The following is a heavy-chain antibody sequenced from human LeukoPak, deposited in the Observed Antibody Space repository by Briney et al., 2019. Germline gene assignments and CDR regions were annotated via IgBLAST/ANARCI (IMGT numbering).Heavy chain of an antibody. CDR1: GGSISSSSYY. D-gene: IGHD5-24*01. Sequence: PSETLSLTCTVSGGSISSSSYYWGWIRQPPGKGLEWIGSLYLGGNTYYNPSLKSRVTVSVDTSKNQFSLKPISVTAADTAVYHCARKGRDGYYFDYWGQGTLVTVSS. CDR2: LYLGGNT. J-gene: IGHJ4*02. V-gene: IGHV4-39*01. CDR3: ARKGRDGYYFDY.